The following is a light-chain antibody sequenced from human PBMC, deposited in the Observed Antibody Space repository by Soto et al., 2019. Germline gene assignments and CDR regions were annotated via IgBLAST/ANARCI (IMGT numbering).Light chain of an antibody. CDR3: CSYAGSYTYV. CDR1: SSDVGGYNY. Sequence: QSALTQPRSVSGSPGQSVTISCTGTSSDVGGYNYVSWYQHHPGKAPKLMIYDVTKRPSGVRDRFSASKSGNTASLTLSGLQAEDEADYYCCSYAGSYTYVFGTGTKVTVL. J-gene: IGLJ1*01. V-gene: IGLV2-11*01. CDR2: DVT.